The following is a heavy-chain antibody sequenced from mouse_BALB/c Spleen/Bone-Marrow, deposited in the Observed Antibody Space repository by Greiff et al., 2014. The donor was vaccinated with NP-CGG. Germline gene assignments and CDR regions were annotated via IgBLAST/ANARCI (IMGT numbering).Heavy chain of an antibody. CDR2: IYPSDSYT. CDR1: GYTFTSYW. V-gene: IGHV1-69*02. Sequence: QVQLQQPGAELVRPGASVKLSCKASGYTFTSYWINWVKQRPGQGLEWIGNIYPSDSYTSYNQKFKDKATLTVDKSSSTAYMQLSSPTSEDSAVYYCTRKDYWGQGTLVTVSA. J-gene: IGHJ3*01. CDR3: TRKDY.